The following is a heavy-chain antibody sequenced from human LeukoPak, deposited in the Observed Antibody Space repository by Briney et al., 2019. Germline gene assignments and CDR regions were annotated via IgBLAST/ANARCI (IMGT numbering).Heavy chain of an antibody. J-gene: IGHJ4*02. D-gene: IGHD3-16*01. CDR1: GFTFSSYG. V-gene: IGHV3-33*01. CDR3: ARDSDTLYDYVWGTVDY. Sequence: PGGSLRLSCAASGFTFSSYGMHWVRQAPGKGLEWVAVIWYDGSNKYYADSVKGRFTISRDNSKNTLYLQMNSLRAEDTAVYYCARDSDTLYDYVWGTVDYWGQGTLVTVSS. CDR2: IWYDGSNK.